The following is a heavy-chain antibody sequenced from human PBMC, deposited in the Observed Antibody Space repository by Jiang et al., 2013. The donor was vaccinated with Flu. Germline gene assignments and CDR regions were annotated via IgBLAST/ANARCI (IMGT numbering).Heavy chain of an antibody. V-gene: IGHV4-39*01. CDR1: GGSISSSSYY. D-gene: IGHD3-10*01. J-gene: IGHJ4*02. CDR2: IYYSGST. CDR3: AALIGTYGSGSYYDY. Sequence: PGLVKPSETLSLTCTVSGGSISSSSYYWGWIRQPPGKGLEWIGSIYYSGSTYYNPSLKSRVTISVDTSKNQFSLKLSSVTAADTAVYYCAALIGTYGSGSYYDYWGQGTLVTVSS.